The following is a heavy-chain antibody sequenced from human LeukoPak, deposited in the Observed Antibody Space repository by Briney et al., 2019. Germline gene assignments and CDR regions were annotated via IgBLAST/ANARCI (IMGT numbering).Heavy chain of an antibody. V-gene: IGHV4-59*01. Sequence: PSETLSLTCTVSGGSISSYYWSWIRQPPGKGLEWIGYIYYSGSTNYNPSLKSRVTISVDTSKNQFSLKLSSVTAADTAVYYCARVVGATSKSKGNYYYYMDVWGKGTTVTISS. D-gene: IGHD1-26*01. CDR3: ARVVGATSKSKGNYYYYMDV. CDR1: GGSISSYY. J-gene: IGHJ6*03. CDR2: IYYSGST.